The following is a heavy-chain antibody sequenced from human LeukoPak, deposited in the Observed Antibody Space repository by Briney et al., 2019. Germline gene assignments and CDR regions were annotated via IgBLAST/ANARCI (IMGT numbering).Heavy chain of an antibody. CDR2: IYSSGSA. V-gene: IGHV4-59*08. D-gene: IGHD3-22*01. CDR1: GASINNNF. CDR3: ARHRDYYDT. Sequence: SETVSLTCTVSGASINNNFWTWIRQPPGKGLEWIGYIYSSGSANYNPSLKSRVIISGDTSKNQISLNLTSVTAADTAVYFCARHRDYYDTWGQGTLVTVSS. J-gene: IGHJ4*01.